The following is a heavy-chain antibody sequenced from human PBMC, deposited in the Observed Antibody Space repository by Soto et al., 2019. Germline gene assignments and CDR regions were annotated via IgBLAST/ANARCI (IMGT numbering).Heavy chain of an antibody. Sequence: VQLVESGGGVVQPGRSLRLSCAASGFTFSSYGLHWVRQAPGKGLEWVANIKQDGSEKYYVDSVKGRFTISRDNAKNSLYLQMNSLRAEDTAVYYCARDRASGAFWFDPWGQGTLVTVSS. V-gene: IGHV3-7*01. CDR3: ARDRASGAFWFDP. CDR2: IKQDGSEK. CDR1: GFTFSSYG. D-gene: IGHD1-26*01. J-gene: IGHJ5*02.